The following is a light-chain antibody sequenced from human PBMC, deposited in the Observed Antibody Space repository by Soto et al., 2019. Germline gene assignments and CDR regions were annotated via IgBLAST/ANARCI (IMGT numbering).Light chain of an antibody. CDR1: SSDVGYYNR. J-gene: IGLJ2*01. V-gene: IGLV2-18*02. CDR2: EVS. CDR3: SSYTTSSTLV. Sequence: QSALTQPPSVSGSPGQSVTISCTGTSSDVGYYNRVSWYQQPPGTAPKLMVFEVSNRPSGVPDRFSGSKSGNTASLTISGPQAEDEADYYCSSYTTSSTLVFGGGTKVTVL.